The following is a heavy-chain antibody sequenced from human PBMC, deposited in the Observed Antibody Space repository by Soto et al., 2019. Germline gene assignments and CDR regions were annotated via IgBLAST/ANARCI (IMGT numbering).Heavy chain of an antibody. Sequence: SETLSLTCTVSGGSISSYYWSWIRQPPGKGLEWIGYIYYSGSTNYNPSLKSRVTISVDTSKNQFSLKLSSVTAADTAVYYCARDRSDFWSGYSHYYGMDVWGQGTTVTVSS. CDR2: IYYSGST. CDR3: ARDRSDFWSGYSHYYGMDV. J-gene: IGHJ6*02. V-gene: IGHV4-59*01. CDR1: GGSISSYY. D-gene: IGHD3-3*01.